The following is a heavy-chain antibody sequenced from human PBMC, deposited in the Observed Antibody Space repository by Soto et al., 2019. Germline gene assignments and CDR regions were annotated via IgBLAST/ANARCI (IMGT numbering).Heavy chain of an antibody. V-gene: IGHV4-31*03. Sequence: SETLSLTCTVSGGSISSGGYYWSWIRQHPGKGLEWIGYIYYSGSTYYNPSLKSRVTISVETSKNQFSLKLSSVTAADTAVYYCARDKDTIAAAGEYYYYYGMDVWGQGTTVTVSS. CDR3: ARDKDTIAAAGEYYYYYGMDV. CDR2: IYYSGST. CDR1: GGSISSGGYY. D-gene: IGHD6-13*01. J-gene: IGHJ6*02.